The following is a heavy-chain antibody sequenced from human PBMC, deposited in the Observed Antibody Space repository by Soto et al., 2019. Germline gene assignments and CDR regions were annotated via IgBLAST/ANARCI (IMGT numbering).Heavy chain of an antibody. J-gene: IGHJ4*02. D-gene: IGHD2-8*02. V-gene: IGHV3-48*03. CDR2: ISSRGTSI. CDR3: SRDRGYHTGWYGGALDL. Sequence: EVQLVESGGGLVQPGESLRLSCAASGFTFSSYEMNWVRQAPGKGLEWVSYISSRGTSIFYADSVKGRYCISRDTDNDSVSFLMNNLKIDDAAVYYWSRDRGYHTGWYGGALDLWGKGTLVPVSS. CDR1: GFTFSSYE.